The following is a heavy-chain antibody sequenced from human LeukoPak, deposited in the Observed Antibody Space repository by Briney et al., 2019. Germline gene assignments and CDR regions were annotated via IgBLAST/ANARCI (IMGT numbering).Heavy chain of an antibody. J-gene: IGHJ3*02. CDR2: INSDGSST. CDR3: ARKGPIAVAGTYALNI. D-gene: IGHD6-19*01. CDR1: GFTFSGYW. V-gene: IGHV3-74*01. Sequence: GGSLRLSCAASGFTFSGYWMHWVRQAPGKGLVWVSRINSDGSSTSYADSVKGRFTISRDNSKNTLYLQMNSLRAEDTAVYYCARKGPIAVAGTYALNIWGQGTMVTVSS.